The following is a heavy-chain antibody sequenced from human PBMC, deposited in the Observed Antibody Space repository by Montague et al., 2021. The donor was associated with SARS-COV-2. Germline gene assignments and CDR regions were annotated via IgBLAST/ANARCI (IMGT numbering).Heavy chain of an antibody. CDR2: IDWDDDK. CDR3: ARATAAVSMVRCHIIPSYHFDY. D-gene: IGHD3-10*01. CDR1: GFSLSTSEMS. Sequence: PALVKPTQTLTLTCTFSGFSLSTSEMSVSWIRQPPGKALEWLARIDWDDDKFYRTSLETRLTTSKDTPKNQVVLTMTNMDPVDTATYYCARATAAVSMVRCHIIPSYHFDYWGQGALVTVSS. J-gene: IGHJ4*02. V-gene: IGHV2-70*17.